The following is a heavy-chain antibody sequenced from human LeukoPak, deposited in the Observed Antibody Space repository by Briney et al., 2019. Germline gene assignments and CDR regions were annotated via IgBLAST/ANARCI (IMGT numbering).Heavy chain of an antibody. CDR1: GYTFTSYG. V-gene: IGHV1-18*01. CDR2: ISAYNGNT. Sequence: ASVKVSCKASGYTFTSYGISWVRQAPGQGLEWTGWISAYNGNTNYAQKLQGRVTMTTDTSTSTAYMELRSLRSDDTAVYYCARDGLYYGSGSFPPNWFDPWGQGTLVTVSS. D-gene: IGHD3-10*01. J-gene: IGHJ5*02. CDR3: ARDGLYYGSGSFPPNWFDP.